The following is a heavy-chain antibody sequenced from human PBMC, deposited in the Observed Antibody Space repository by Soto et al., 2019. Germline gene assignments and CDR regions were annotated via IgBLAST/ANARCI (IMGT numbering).Heavy chain of an antibody. V-gene: IGHV3-15*01. CDR3: VEGWNDF. D-gene: IGHD1-1*01. CDR1: GFMFSSAW. J-gene: IGHJ4*02. Sequence: EVQVVESGGDLVEPGGSLRLSCVTSGFMFSSAWMSWVRQAPGKGLEWVARIKSTKDGGARDYAAPGNGRFSISRDELKSTVYLQMNSLRVEDTALYYCVEGWNDFWGQGTLVTVSS. CDR2: IKSTKDGGAR.